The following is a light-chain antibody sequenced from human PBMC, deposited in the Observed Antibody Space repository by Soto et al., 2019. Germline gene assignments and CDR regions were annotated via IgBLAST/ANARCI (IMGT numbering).Light chain of an antibody. J-gene: IGLJ2*01. CDR1: SNDVGGYNF. CDR3: SSYTSSSTLVI. V-gene: IGLV2-14*03. Sequence: QSVLTQPASVSGSPGQSITISCTGTSNDVGGYNFVSWYQHHPGKAPKLMIYDVSNRPSGVSNRFSGSKSGNTASLTISGLQAEYEADYYCSSYTSSSTLVIFGGGTKLTVL. CDR2: DVS.